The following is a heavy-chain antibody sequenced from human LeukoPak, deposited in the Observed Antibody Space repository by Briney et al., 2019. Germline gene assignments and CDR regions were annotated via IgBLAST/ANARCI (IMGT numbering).Heavy chain of an antibody. CDR1: GGSFSGYY. Sequence: SETLSLTCAVYGGSFSGYYWSWIRQPPGKGLEWIGEINHGGSTNYNPSLKSRVTISVDTSKNQFSLKLSSVTAADTAVYYCASYCSSTSCYPPGGRYYYYGMDVWGQGTTVTVSS. V-gene: IGHV4-34*01. D-gene: IGHD2-2*01. CDR2: INHGGST. CDR3: ASYCSSTSCYPPGGRYYYYGMDV. J-gene: IGHJ6*02.